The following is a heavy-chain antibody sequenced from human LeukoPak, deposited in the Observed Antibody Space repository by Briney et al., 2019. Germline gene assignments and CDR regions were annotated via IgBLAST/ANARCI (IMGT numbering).Heavy chain of an antibody. Sequence: ASVKVSCKASGYTFTSYAMHWVRQAPGQRLEWMGWINADNANTKYSQKFQGRVTITRDTSASTAYMEPRSLRSEDTAVYYCARDRGSGSYADAIDIWGQGTMVIVSS. CDR3: ARDRGSGSYADAIDI. CDR1: GYTFTSYA. V-gene: IGHV1-3*01. CDR2: INADNANT. D-gene: IGHD1-26*01. J-gene: IGHJ3*02.